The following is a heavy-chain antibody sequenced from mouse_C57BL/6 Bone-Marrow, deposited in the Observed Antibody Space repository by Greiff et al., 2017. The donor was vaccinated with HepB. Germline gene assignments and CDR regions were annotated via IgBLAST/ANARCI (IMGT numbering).Heavy chain of an antibody. V-gene: IGHV5-15*01. CDR2: ISNLAYSI. D-gene: IGHD1-1*01. CDR1: GFTFSDYG. J-gene: IGHJ1*03. Sequence: EVHLVESGGGLVQPGGSLKLSCAASGFTFSDYGMAWVRQAPRKGPEWVAFISNLAYSIYYADTVTGRFTISRENAKNTLYLEMSSLRSEDTAMYYCARRYYGSSHWYFDVWGTGTTVTVSS. CDR3: ARRYYGSSHWYFDV.